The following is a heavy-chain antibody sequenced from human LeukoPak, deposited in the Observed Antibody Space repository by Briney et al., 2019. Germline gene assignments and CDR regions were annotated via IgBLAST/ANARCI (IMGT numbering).Heavy chain of an antibody. Sequence: GGSLRLSCAASGFTFSSYAMSWVRQAPGKGLEWVANIKQDGSEKYFVDSVKGRFTISRDNAKNSLYLQMNSLRAEDTAVYYCARASSGFDAFDIWGQGTMVTVSS. J-gene: IGHJ3*02. CDR2: IKQDGSEK. CDR1: GFTFSSYA. V-gene: IGHV3-7*01. D-gene: IGHD5-12*01. CDR3: ARASSGFDAFDI.